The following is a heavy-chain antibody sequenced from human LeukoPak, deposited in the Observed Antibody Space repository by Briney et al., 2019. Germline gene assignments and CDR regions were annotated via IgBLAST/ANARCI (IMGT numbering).Heavy chain of an antibody. CDR1: GFTFSNYA. V-gene: IGHV3-23*01. J-gene: IGHJ4*02. CDR3: AEAVQWLAQYFDY. D-gene: IGHD6-19*01. Sequence: GGSLRLSCAASGFTFSNYAMSWVRQAPGKGLEWVSGISGTGTSTYYAESVKGRFTVSRDNSKNTLYLQMNSLRAEDTAVYYCAEAVQWLAQYFDYWGQGTLVTISS. CDR2: ISGTGTST.